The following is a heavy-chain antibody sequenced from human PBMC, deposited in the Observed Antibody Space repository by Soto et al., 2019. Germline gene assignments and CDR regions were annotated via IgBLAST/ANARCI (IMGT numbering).Heavy chain of an antibody. D-gene: IGHD3-22*01. CDR2: IYYSGST. Sequence: SETLSLTCTVSGGSVSSGSYYWSWIRQPPGKGLEWIGYIYYSGSTNYNPSLKSRVTISVDTSKNQFSLKLSSVTAADTAVYYCARDRGVVVIKSIGWFEPRGQGTLVTVSS. J-gene: IGHJ5*02. V-gene: IGHV4-61*01. CDR3: ARDRGVVVIKSIGWFEP. CDR1: GGSVSSGSYY.